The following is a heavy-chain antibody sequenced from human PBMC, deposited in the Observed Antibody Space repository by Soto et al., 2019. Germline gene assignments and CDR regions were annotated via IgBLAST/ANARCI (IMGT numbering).Heavy chain of an antibody. CDR1: GYTFTSYG. D-gene: IGHD6-19*01. J-gene: IGHJ3*02. V-gene: IGHV1-18*01. Sequence: ASVKVSCKASGYTFTSYGVSWVRQAPGQGLEWMGWISAYNGNTNYAQKLQGRVTMTTDTSTSTAYRELRSLGSDDTAVYYCAREIAVAGDVDAFDIWGQGTMVTVSS. CDR3: AREIAVAGDVDAFDI. CDR2: ISAYNGNT.